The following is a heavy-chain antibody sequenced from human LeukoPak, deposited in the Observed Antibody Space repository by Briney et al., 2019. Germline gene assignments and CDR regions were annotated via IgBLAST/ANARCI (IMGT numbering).Heavy chain of an antibody. D-gene: IGHD2-2*01. V-gene: IGHV3-11*01. J-gene: IGHJ4*02. Sequence: GGSLRLSCAASGFTFSDYYVSWIRQAPGKGLEWVSYISGSGSTIYYADSVKGRFTISRDNSKNTLYLQMNSLRAEDTAVYYCAKDRVVVPAATDYWGQGTLVTVSS. CDR1: GFTFSDYY. CDR2: ISGSGSTI. CDR3: AKDRVVVPAATDY.